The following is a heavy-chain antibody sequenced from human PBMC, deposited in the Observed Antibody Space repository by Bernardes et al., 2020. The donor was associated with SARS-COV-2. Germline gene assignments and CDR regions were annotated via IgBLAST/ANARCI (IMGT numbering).Heavy chain of an antibody. V-gene: IGHV1-24*01. D-gene: IGHD3-3*01. J-gene: IGHJ3*01. CDR2: YNPADGET. Sequence: ASVKVSCKVSGSTLSFFSIHWVRQPPGKGLEWIGGYNPADGETMFAQNLQGRATMSEDTSTDTAYMELTSLKSEDTATYYWAILVRGGAFDAWGQGTKVTVSS. CDR1: GSTLSFFS. CDR3: AILVRGGAFDA.